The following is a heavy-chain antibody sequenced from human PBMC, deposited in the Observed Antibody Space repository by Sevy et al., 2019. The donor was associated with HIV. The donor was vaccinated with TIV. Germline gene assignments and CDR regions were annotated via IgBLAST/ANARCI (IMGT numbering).Heavy chain of an antibody. CDR2: IKSKTDGGTT. V-gene: IGHV3-15*07. CDR1: GFTFTNAW. CDR3: STGPYYYDGRGYSDY. J-gene: IGHJ4*02. D-gene: IGHD3-22*01. Sequence: GGSLRLSCAASGFTFTNAWMNWVRQAPGKGLEWVGRIKSKTDGGTTDYAAPVKGRFTISRDDSKNTLYLQTNSLKTEDTAVYYCSTGPYYYDGRGYSDYWGQGTLVTVSS.